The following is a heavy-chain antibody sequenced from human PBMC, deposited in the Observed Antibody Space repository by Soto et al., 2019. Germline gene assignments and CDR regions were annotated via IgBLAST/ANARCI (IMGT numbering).Heavy chain of an antibody. CDR3: ARPGAGAARQFAP. J-gene: IGHJ5*02. Sequence: QLQLQESGPGLVEPSETLSLTCTVSGGSISSSSYYWGWIGQPPGKGLEWVGSIHYGGSTYYNPSLRSRVTISVDTSKSQFSLKLSSVTAADTAVYYCARPGAGAARQFAPWGQGTLVTVSS. V-gene: IGHV4-39*01. D-gene: IGHD6-6*01. CDR2: IHYGGST. CDR1: GGSISSSSYY.